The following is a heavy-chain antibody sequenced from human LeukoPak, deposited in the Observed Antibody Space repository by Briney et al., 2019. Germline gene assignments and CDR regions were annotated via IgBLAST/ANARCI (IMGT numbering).Heavy chain of an antibody. CDR1: GFTFSSYA. CDR2: ISGSGGST. Sequence: GGSLRLSCAASGFTFSSYAMSWVRQAPGKGLEWVSAISGSGGSTYYADSVKGRFTISRDNSKNTLYLQMNSLRAEDTAVYYCAKAILRRHGYNPQGYFDYWGQGTLVTVSS. J-gene: IGHJ4*02. CDR3: AKAILRRHGYNPQGYFDY. V-gene: IGHV3-23*01. D-gene: IGHD5-24*01.